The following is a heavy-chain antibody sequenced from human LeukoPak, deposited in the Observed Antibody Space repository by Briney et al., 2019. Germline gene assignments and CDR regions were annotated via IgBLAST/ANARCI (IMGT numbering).Heavy chain of an antibody. Sequence: AAVKVSCKASAYTFTGYYMHWVRQAPGQGLEWIGWINPNSGGTNYAQKFQGRVTMTRDTSISTAYMELSRLRSDDTAVYYCARPTYCSGGSCYLGYFDYWGQGTLVTVSS. V-gene: IGHV1-2*02. D-gene: IGHD2-15*01. CDR2: INPNSGGT. J-gene: IGHJ4*02. CDR1: AYTFTGYY. CDR3: ARPTYCSGGSCYLGYFDY.